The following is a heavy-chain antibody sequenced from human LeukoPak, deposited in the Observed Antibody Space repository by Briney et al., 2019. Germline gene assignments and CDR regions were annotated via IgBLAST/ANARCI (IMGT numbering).Heavy chain of an antibody. CDR1: GGSISNSNW. Sequence: PSGTLSLTCAVSGGSISNSNWWSWVRQPPVKGLEWIGEIYHSGSTNYNPSLKSRVTMSVDKSKNQFSLKLSSVTAADTAVYYCARVLRGGLEYFDYWGQGTLVTVSS. CDR3: ARVLRGGLEYFDY. J-gene: IGHJ4*02. CDR2: IYHSGST. V-gene: IGHV4-4*02.